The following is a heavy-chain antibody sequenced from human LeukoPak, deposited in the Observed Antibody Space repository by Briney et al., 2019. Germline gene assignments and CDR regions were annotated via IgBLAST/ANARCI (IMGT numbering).Heavy chain of an antibody. CDR3: AKGKRYPDY. D-gene: IGHD1-1*01. J-gene: IGHJ4*02. CDR2: LNLDGSDK. CDR1: GCTFSESW. Sequence: SGGSLRRSWVVSGCTFSESWMSWVRQAPGKGLGWVASLNLDGSDKYYVDSVKGRFTISRDNAKNSLYLQMDSLRVEDTAVYYCAKGKRYPDYWGQGTLVTVSS. V-gene: IGHV3-7*03.